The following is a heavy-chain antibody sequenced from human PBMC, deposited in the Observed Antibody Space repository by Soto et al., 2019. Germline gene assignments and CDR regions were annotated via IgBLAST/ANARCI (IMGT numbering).Heavy chain of an antibody. CDR2: IGTYAHA. J-gene: IGHJ3*02. Sequence: EVQLVESGGGLVQAGGSLRLSCAASGFTFSGYGMHWVRQAAGERLEWVSIIGTYAHAFYEDSVKGRFTITREDAKNSVYLQMNRLRDGDTAVYYCARGRGFGEQYSDAFYIWGQVTMVSVSS. D-gene: IGHD3-10*01. CDR1: GFTFSGYG. V-gene: IGHV3-13*01. CDR3: ARGRGFGEQYSDAFYI.